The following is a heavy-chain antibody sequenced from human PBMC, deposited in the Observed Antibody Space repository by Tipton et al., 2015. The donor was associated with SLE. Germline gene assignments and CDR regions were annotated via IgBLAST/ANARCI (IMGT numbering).Heavy chain of an antibody. Sequence: SLRLSCAASGFTFSTYEMNWVRQAPGKGLEWVSYISSSGSNRYYADSVKGRFTISRDNAKNSLYLQMNSLSAEDTALYYCALIAAAATGWGQGTLVTVSS. CDR2: ISSSGSNR. CDR3: ALIAAAATG. D-gene: IGHD6-13*01. V-gene: IGHV3-48*03. J-gene: IGHJ4*02. CDR1: GFTFSTYE.